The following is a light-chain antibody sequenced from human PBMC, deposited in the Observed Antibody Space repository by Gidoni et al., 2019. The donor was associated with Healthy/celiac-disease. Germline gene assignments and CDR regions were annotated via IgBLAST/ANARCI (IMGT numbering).Light chain of an antibody. CDR3: QQYGSSPWT. J-gene: IGKJ1*01. CDR2: GAS. V-gene: IGKV3-20*01. Sequence: EIVLPHPPGTLSLSPGERATLSCRASQSVSSSYLAWYQQKPGQAPRLLIYGASSRATGIPDRFSGSGSGTDFTLTISRLEPEDFAVYYCQQYGSSPWTFGQGTKVEIK. CDR1: QSVSSSY.